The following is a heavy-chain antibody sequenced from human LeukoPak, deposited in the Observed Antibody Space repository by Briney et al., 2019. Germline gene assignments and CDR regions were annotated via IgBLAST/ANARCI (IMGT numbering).Heavy chain of an antibody. CDR3: ARDLPALTGGLDY. Sequence: GRSLRLSCAASGFTFSSYAMHWVRQAPGKGLEWVAGISFDGSNKYYADSVKGRFTISRDNSKNTLYLQMNSLRAEDTAVYYCARDLPALTGGLDYWGQGTLVTVSS. CDR2: ISFDGSNK. D-gene: IGHD7-27*01. J-gene: IGHJ4*02. CDR1: GFTFSSYA. V-gene: IGHV3-30-3*01.